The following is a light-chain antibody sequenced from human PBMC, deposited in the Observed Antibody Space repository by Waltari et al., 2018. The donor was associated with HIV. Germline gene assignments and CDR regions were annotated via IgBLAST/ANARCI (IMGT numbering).Light chain of an antibody. CDR1: ELGHKY. Sequence: SYDLTQEPSVSVFPGQAAAISCSGDELGHKYVSWYQQKPGQSPIQVIYQNSKRPSVVPERFSGSNSGNTATLTISGTQVMDESDYHCQTWDSQIIIFGGGTKLTVL. V-gene: IGLV3-1*01. J-gene: IGLJ2*01. CDR3: QTWDSQIII. CDR2: QNS.